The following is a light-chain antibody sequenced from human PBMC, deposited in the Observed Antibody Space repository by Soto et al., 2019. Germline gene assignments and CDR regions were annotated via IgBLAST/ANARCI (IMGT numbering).Light chain of an antibody. J-gene: IGKJ1*01. Sequence: LRLTARTLSLYAKKIATRSCRTIQSVSSSYLAWYQQKPGQAPRLLIYGASSRATGIPDRFSGSGSGTAFNVTIRRSEHADCAVYFCQQYGSSALWRLAEGTKVDIK. CDR1: QSVSSSY. V-gene: IGKV3-20*01. CDR2: GAS. CDR3: QQYGSSALWR.